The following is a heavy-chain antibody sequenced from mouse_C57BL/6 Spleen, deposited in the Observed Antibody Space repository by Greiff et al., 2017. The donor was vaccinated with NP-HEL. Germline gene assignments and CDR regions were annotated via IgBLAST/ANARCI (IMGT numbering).Heavy chain of an antibody. CDR1: GYTFTDYE. V-gene: IGHV1-15*01. J-gene: IGHJ3*01. CDR3: TCGYYASGAFAY. CDR2: IDPETGGT. D-gene: IGHD2-3*01. Sequence: QVQLQQSGAELVRPGASVTLSCTASGYTFTDYEMNWVKQTPVHGLEWIGAIDPETGGTAYTQKFKGKAILTADKSSSTAYLQLRSLTSEDSAVYYCTCGYYASGAFAYWGQGTLVTVSA.